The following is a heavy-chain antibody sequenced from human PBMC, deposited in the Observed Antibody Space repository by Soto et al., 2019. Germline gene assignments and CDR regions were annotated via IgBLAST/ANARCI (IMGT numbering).Heavy chain of an antibody. J-gene: IGHJ6*02. CDR1: GSSLSGHY. Sequence: PSETLSLTCTVSGSSLSGHYWSWMRQPPGKGLECIGYIYYGGSPNYNPSLKSRVTISVDTPKTQFSLELSSVTAADTAVYYCARGVMITFGGVTRGGMDVWGQGTTVTVS. CDR3: ARGVMITFGGVTRGGMDV. CDR2: IYYGGSP. V-gene: IGHV4-59*11. D-gene: IGHD3-16*01.